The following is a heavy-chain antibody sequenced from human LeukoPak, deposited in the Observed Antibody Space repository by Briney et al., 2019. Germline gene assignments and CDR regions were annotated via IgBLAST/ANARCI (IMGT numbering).Heavy chain of an antibody. CDR3: AADLSNPRMGASYLDS. CDR1: GFTSTNFA. CDR2: IIVGSGAT. Sequence: SVKVSCTASGFTSTNFAVRWVRQARGQRLEWIGWIIVGSGATKCAQDFQERVTITRDLSTSTLYMELRSLTSEDTAVYYCAADLSNPRMGASYLDSWGQGTLVTVSS. V-gene: IGHV1-58*01. J-gene: IGHJ4*02. D-gene: IGHD3-16*01.